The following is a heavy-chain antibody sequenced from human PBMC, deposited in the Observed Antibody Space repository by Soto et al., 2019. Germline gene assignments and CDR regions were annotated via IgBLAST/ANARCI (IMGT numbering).Heavy chain of an antibody. V-gene: IGHV3-48*01. CDR1: GFTFSSYS. CDR2: ISSSSSTI. J-gene: IGHJ6*03. D-gene: IGHD4-17*01. CDR3: ARGSGQGDYEYYYYYYMDV. Sequence: GGSLRLSCAASGFTFSSYSMNWVRQAPGKGLEWVSYISSSSSTIYYADSVKGRFTISRDNAKNSLYLQMNSLRAEDTAVYYCARGSGQGDYEYYYYYYMDVWGKGTTVTVSS.